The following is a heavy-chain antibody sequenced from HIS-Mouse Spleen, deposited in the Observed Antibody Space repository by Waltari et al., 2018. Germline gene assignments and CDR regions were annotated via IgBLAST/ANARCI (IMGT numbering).Heavy chain of an antibody. V-gene: IGHV4-38-2*02. CDR2: NYHSGST. CDR3: ARVKT. Sequence: QVQLQESGPGLVKPSETLSLTCTVSGYSISSGYYWGWIRRPPGKGLEWIGSNYHSGSTYYNPSLKSRVTISVDTSKNQFSLKLSSVTAADTAVYYCARVKTWGQERWSPSPQ. J-gene: IGHJ5*01. CDR1: GYSISSGYY.